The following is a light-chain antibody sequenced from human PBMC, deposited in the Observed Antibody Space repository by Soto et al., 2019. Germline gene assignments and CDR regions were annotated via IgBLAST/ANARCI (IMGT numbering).Light chain of an antibody. Sequence: QSALTQPAFVSGSPGQSITISCTGTSSDVGGYNYVSWYQQHPGKAPKLMIYDVSNRPSGVSNRFSGSKSGNTASLTISGLQAEDKADYYCSSYTSSSTHYVFGTGTKLTVL. CDR2: DVS. CDR3: SSYTSSSTHYV. V-gene: IGLV2-14*01. CDR1: SSDVGGYNY. J-gene: IGLJ1*01.